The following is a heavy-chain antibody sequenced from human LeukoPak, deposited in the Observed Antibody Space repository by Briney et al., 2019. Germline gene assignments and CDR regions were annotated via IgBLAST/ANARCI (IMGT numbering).Heavy chain of an antibody. Sequence: GGSLRLSCAASGFTFSGYSMTWIRQAPGKGLEWVSHISNSGSIYADSVKGRLTISRDNAKNSLYLQMNSLRAEDTAVYYCARDGNFDIWGQGTMVTVSS. V-gene: IGHV3-11*04. CDR1: GFTFSGYS. J-gene: IGHJ3*02. CDR3: ARDGNFDI. CDR2: ISNSGS.